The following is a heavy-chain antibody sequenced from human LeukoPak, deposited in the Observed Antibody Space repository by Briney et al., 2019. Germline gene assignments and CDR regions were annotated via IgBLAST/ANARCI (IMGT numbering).Heavy chain of an antibody. CDR2: ISHTGDRT. J-gene: IGHJ4*02. CDR3: AKDRGAVAGILGY. Sequence: GGSQRLSCAASGFTFSGYGMNWVRQAPGTGLEWVSAISHTGDRTYYADSVKGRFTISRDNSKNTLYLQMNSLRSEDTAMYYCAKDRGAVAGILGYWGQGTLLTVSS. CDR1: GFTFSGYG. D-gene: IGHD6-19*01. V-gene: IGHV3-23*01.